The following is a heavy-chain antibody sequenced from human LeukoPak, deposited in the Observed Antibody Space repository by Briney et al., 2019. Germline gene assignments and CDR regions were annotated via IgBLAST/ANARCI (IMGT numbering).Heavy chain of an antibody. CDR1: GFTFSSYS. V-gene: IGHV3-21*01. CDR2: ISSSSSYI. D-gene: IGHD1-26*01. CDR3: ARGSTDVYWYLDV. Sequence: PGGSLRLSCAASGFTFSSYSMNWVRQAPGKGLEWVSSISSSSSYIYYADSVKGRFTISRDNAKNSLYLQMNSLRAEDTAVYYCARGSTDVYWYLDVWGRGTLVTVSS. J-gene: IGHJ2*01.